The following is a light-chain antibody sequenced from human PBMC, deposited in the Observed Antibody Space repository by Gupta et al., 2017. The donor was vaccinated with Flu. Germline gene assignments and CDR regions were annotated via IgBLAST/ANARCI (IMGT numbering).Light chain of an antibody. CDR3: SSSTNSSPLALV. Sequence: QSALTQPASVSRSPGQSITISCTGTSSDVGGYNHVPWYHQHPGKAPNLMLYYGSDQPSGVSPRCSCATNCNTASPITTGRHHEDDADYYCSSSTNSSPLALVFGGGTQLTFL. J-gene: IGLJ2*01. V-gene: IGLV2-14*01. CDR1: SSDVGGYNH. CDR2: YGS.